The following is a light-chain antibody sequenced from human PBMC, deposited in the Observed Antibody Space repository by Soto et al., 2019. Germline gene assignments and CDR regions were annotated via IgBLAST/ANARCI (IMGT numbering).Light chain of an antibody. CDR1: QSISSW. CDR2: DVS. CDR3: QHYDSYPYT. Sequence: DIQMTQSPSTLSASAGDRVTITCRASQSISSWLAWYQQKPGKAPKLLIFDVSILQSGVPSRFSGRGSGTEFTLTISNLQPDDFATYYCQHYDSYPYTFGQGTELEIK. V-gene: IGKV1-5*01. J-gene: IGKJ2*01.